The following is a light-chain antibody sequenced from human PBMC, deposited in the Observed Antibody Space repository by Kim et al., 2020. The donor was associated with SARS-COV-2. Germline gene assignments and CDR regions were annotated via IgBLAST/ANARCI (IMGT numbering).Light chain of an antibody. CDR3: QQLSSYPIT. CDR1: QAISSY. CDR2: DEY. J-gene: IGKJ5*01. V-gene: IGKV1-9*01. Sequence: ASVGNRVTFTCRSSQAISSYLAWYTQQAGKAPKLLIYDEYTLLSGVPSRFSGSGSGTDFTLTISSLQPEDFATYYCQQLSSYPITFGQGKRLEIK.